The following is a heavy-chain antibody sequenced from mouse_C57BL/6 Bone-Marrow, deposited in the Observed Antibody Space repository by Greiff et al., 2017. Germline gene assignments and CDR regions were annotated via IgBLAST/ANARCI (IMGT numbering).Heavy chain of an antibody. CDR1: GFNIKDDY. D-gene: IGHD2-1*01. Sequence: VQLQQSGAELVRPGASVKLSCTASGFNIKDDYMHWVKQRPEQGLEWIGWIDPENGDTAYASKFQGKATITADTSSNTAYLQLSNLTAEDTAVYYCTSNYGFAYWGQGTLVTVSA. CDR2: IDPENGDT. CDR3: TSNYGFAY. V-gene: IGHV14-4*01. J-gene: IGHJ3*01.